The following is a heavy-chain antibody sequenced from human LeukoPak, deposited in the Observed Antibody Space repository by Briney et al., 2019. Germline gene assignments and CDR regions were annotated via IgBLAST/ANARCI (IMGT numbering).Heavy chain of an antibody. CDR2: ISGSGGST. Sequence: PGGSLRLSCAASGFTFSSYAMSWVRQAPGKGLAWVSAISGSGGSTYYADSVKGRFTISRDNSKNTLYLQMNSLRAEDTAVYYCAKVSWYNWNDGYFDYWGQGTLVTVSS. CDR3: AKVSWYNWNDGYFDY. J-gene: IGHJ4*02. D-gene: IGHD1-1*01. V-gene: IGHV3-23*01. CDR1: GFTFSSYA.